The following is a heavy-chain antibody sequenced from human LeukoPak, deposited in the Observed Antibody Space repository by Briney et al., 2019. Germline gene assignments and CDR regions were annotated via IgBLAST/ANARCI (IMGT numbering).Heavy chain of an antibody. Sequence: GGSLRLSCAASGFTFSTYSMNWVRQAPGKGLEWVSFISSSGSTMYYADSVKGRFTISRDNAKNSLFLQMNSLRAEDTAVYYCAKMGVVAARPGTFDYWGQEPWSPSPQ. CDR1: GFTFSTYS. J-gene: IGHJ4*01. CDR3: AKMGVVAARPGTFDY. D-gene: IGHD6-6*01. CDR2: ISSSGSTM. V-gene: IGHV3-48*01.